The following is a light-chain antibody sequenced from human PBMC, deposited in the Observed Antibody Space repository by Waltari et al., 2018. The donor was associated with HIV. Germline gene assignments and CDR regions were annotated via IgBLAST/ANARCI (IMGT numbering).Light chain of an antibody. CDR2: GAS. Sequence: EIVLTQSPGTMSLSPGERVTLSCRASQRITSNYLAWYQQKPGQAPRLLIYGASRRATGIPDRFSGSGSGTDFILTIIRLEPEDFAVYYCQQYHRSPVTFGQGTKLEIK. CDR3: QQYHRSPVT. CDR1: QRITSNY. V-gene: IGKV3-20*01. J-gene: IGKJ2*01.